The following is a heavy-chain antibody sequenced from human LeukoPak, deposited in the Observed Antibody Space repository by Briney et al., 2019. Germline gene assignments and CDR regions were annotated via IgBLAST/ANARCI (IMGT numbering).Heavy chain of an antibody. CDR3: ARGNYYDSRTYYRAFDI. CDR1: GDSVSSNSAA. V-gene: IGHV6-1*01. D-gene: IGHD3-22*01. Sequence: SQTLSLTCAISGDSVSSNSAAWNWIRQSPSRGLEWLGRTYYRSKWYNDYAVSVKRRIIINADTSKNQFSLKLSSVTAADTAVYYCARGNYYDSRTYYRAFDIWGQGTMVTVSS. CDR2: TYYRSKWYN. J-gene: IGHJ3*02.